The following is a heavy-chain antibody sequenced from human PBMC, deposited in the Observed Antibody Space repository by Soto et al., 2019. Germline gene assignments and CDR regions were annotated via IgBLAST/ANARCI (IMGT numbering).Heavy chain of an antibody. CDR3: ARVLIAGVTAD. Sequence: QVQLQQWGAGLLKPSETLSLTCAVYGGSFSGYYWSWIRQPPGKGLEWIGESNHVGNTNYNPSRKCRGTMSVDPSKNQFSLRLTSVTAAATAVYYCARVLIAGVTADWGQGTLVIVSS. CDR2: SNHVGNT. CDR1: GGSFSGYY. V-gene: IGHV4-34*01. D-gene: IGHD5-18*01. J-gene: IGHJ4*02.